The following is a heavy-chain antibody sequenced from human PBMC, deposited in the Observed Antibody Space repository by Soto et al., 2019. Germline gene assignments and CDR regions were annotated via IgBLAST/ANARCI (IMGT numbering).Heavy chain of an antibody. V-gene: IGHV3-7*03. J-gene: IGHJ4*02. D-gene: IGHD1-7*01. CDR1: GFIFSSYW. CDR3: TRDINGDWNYGEY. Sequence: GGSLRLSCAASGFIFSSYWMSWVRQAPGRGLEWVANIKQDGSEKYYLDSVKGRFTISRDNAKTSLYLLMNSLRAEDTAVYHSTRDINGDWNYGEYWGQGTLVTVSS. CDR2: IKQDGSEK.